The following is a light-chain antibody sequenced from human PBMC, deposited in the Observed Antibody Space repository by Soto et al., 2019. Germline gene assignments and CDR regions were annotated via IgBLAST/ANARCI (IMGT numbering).Light chain of an antibody. Sequence: DIQWTQSPSLLSASVGDRVTITCRASHDISTYLAWYQKKPGKDPKIMIYEASTLQSGVPSRFSGSGSGTEFNLTISGLLTEDFATYQCQQLNTLTFTFGQGTRLEIK. CDR2: EAS. CDR3: QQLNTLTFT. CDR1: HDISTY. V-gene: IGKV1-9*01. J-gene: IGKJ5*01.